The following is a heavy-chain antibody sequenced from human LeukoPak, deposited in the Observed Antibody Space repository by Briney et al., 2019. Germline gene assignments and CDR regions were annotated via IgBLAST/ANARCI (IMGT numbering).Heavy chain of an antibody. CDR2: IYYSGST. V-gene: IGHV4-59*01. CDR3: ARVKADAYYDY. Sequence: SETLSLTCTVSGGSISSYYWSWIRQPPGKGLEWIGYIYYSGSTNYNPSLKSRVTISVDTSKNQFSLKLSSVTAADTAVYYCARVKADAYYDYWGQGTLVTVSS. CDR1: GGSISSYY. D-gene: IGHD5-24*01. J-gene: IGHJ4*02.